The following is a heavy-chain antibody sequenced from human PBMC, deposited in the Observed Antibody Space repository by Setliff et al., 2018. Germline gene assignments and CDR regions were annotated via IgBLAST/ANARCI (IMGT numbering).Heavy chain of an antibody. J-gene: IGHJ6*02. Sequence: SVKVSCKASGGTFSSYAISRVRQAPGQGLEWMGGIIPILGIANYAQKFQGRVTITADKSTSTAYMEPSSLRSEDTAVYYCARAAPLGYCSGGSCFRPPYYYYYGMDVWGQGTTVTVS. D-gene: IGHD2-15*01. CDR3: ARAAPLGYCSGGSCFRPPYYYYYGMDV. CDR1: GGTFSSYA. V-gene: IGHV1-69*10. CDR2: IIPILGIA.